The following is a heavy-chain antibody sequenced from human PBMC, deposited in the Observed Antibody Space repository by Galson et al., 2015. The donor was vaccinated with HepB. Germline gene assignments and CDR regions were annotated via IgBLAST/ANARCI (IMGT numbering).Heavy chain of an antibody. J-gene: IGHJ4*02. Sequence: SLRLSCAASGFTFSSHAMHWVRQAPGKGLEYVSAISSNGGSTYYADSVKGRFTISRDNSKNTLYLQMSSLRAEDTAVYYCVKDHSGSYPDYWGQGTLVTVSS. CDR1: GFTFSSHA. V-gene: IGHV3-64D*06. CDR2: ISSNGGST. CDR3: VKDHSGSYPDY. D-gene: IGHD1-26*01.